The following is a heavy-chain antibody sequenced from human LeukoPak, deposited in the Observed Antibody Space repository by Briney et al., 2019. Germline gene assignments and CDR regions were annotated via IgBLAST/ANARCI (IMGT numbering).Heavy chain of an antibody. CDR3: AKESGSRSYGAYSPH. Sequence: PGGSLRLSCAASGFTFSSHGMQWVRQAPGKGLEWVAVISYDGSTKYYADSVKGRFTISRDNSKSTLYLQMNSLRAEDTAVYYCAKESGSRSYGAYSPHWGQGTLVTVSS. CDR1: GFTFSSHG. CDR2: ISYDGSTK. J-gene: IGHJ1*01. V-gene: IGHV3-30*18. D-gene: IGHD6-13*01.